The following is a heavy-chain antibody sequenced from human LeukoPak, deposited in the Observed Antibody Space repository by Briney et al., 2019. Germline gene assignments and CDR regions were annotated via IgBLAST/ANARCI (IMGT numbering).Heavy chain of an antibody. D-gene: IGHD1-26*01. J-gene: IGHJ4*02. Sequence: GGSLRLSCAASGFTFSTYNMNWVRQAPGKGLVWVSRISSDGSSTNYADSVKGRFTISRDNAKNTLYLQMNSLRAEDTAVYYCVRGELHLDYYFDYWGQGTLVTVSS. CDR3: VRGELHLDYYFDY. V-gene: IGHV3-74*01. CDR1: GFTFSTYN. CDR2: ISSDGSST.